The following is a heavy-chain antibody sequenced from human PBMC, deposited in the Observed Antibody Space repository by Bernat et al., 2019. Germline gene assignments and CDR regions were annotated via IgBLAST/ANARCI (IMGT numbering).Heavy chain of an antibody. Sequence: QVQLVESGGGVVQPGRSLRLSCAASGFTFSSYGMHWVRQAPGKGLEWVAAISYDGSNKYYADSVKGRFTISRDNSKNTLYLQMNSLRAEDTAVYYCTKVRGKYCGGDCYKDDWGKGTLVTVSS. V-gene: IGHV3-30*18. CDR2: ISYDGSNK. CDR3: TKVRGKYCGGDCYKDD. CDR1: GFTFSSYG. D-gene: IGHD2-21*01. J-gene: IGHJ4*02.